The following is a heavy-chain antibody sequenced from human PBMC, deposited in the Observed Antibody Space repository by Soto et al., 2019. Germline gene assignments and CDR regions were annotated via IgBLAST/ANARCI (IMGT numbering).Heavy chain of an antibody. V-gene: IGHV3-13*01. CDR1: GFTFSSYD. Sequence: PGGSLRLSCAASGFTFSSYDMHWVRQATGKGLEWVSAIGTAGDTYYPGSVKGRFTISRENAKNSLYLQMNSLRAEDTAVYYCARDRGKAYGDVRIKDYWGQGTLVTVSS. D-gene: IGHD4-17*01. J-gene: IGHJ4*02. CDR3: ARDRGKAYGDVRIKDY. CDR2: IGTAGDT.